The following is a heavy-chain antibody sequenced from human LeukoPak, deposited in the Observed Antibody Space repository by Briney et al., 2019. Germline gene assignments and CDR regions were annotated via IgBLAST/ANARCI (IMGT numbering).Heavy chain of an antibody. J-gene: IGHJ4*02. Sequence: APVKVSCKASGYTFTSYYMHWVRQAPGQGLEWMGIINPSGGSTSYAQKFQGRVTMTRDTSTSTVYMELSSLRSEDTALYYCAKDQYYGSGSYRYFDYWGQGTLVTVSS. CDR1: GYTFTSYY. D-gene: IGHD3-10*01. V-gene: IGHV1-46*01. CDR2: INPSGGST. CDR3: AKDQYYGSGSYRYFDY.